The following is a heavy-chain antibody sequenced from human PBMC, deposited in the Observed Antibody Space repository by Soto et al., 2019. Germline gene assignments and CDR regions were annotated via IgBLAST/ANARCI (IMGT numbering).Heavy chain of an antibody. J-gene: IGHJ4*02. CDR1: VYTFTSYY. CDR2: INPSGGST. Sequence: GASVKVSCKASVYTFTSYYIHWVRQAPGQGLEWMGIINPSGGSTSYAQKFQGRVTMTRDTSTSTVYMELSSLRSEDTAVYYCARDPRNYFDYWGQGTLVTVSS. V-gene: IGHV1-46*01. CDR3: ARDPRNYFDY.